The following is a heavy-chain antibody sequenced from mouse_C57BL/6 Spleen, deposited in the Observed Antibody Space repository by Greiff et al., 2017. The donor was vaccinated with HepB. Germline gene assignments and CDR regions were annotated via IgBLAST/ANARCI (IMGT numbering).Heavy chain of an antibody. CDR3: ARSGSNYGRYAMDY. CDR1: GYTFTSYG. CDR2: IYPRSGNT. V-gene: IGHV1-81*01. D-gene: IGHD2-5*01. Sequence: VKLQESGAELARPGASVKLSCKASGYTFTSYGISWVKQRTGQGLEWIGEIYPRSGNTYYNEKFKGKATLTADKSSSTAYMELRSLTSEDSAVYFCARSGSNYGRYAMDYWGQGTSVTVSS. J-gene: IGHJ4*01.